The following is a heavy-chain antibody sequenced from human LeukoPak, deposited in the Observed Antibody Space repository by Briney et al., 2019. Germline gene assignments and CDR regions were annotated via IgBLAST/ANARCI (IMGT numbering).Heavy chain of an antibody. CDR1: GYSISSGYY. J-gene: IGHJ4*02. D-gene: IGHD3-10*01. V-gene: IGHV4-38-2*01. CDR3: ARHSYGSGSYYNY. CDR2: IYHSGST. Sequence: SETLSLTCAVSGYSISSGYYWGWIRQPPGKGLEWIGSIYHSGSTYYNPSLKSRVTIPVDTSKNQFSLKLSSVTAADTAVYYCARHSYGSGSYYNYWGQGTLVTVSS.